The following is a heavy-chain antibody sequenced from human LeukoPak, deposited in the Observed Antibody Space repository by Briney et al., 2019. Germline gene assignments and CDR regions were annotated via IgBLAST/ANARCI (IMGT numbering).Heavy chain of an antibody. CDR1: GFTFSNAW. J-gene: IGHJ4*02. Sequence: GGSLRLSCAASGFTFSNAWMSWVRQAPGKGLEWPGRIKSKTDGGTTDYAAPVKGRFTISRDDSKNTLYLQMNSLKTEDTAVYYCTTVWYSSGWRIDYWGQGTLVTVSS. V-gene: IGHV3-15*01. CDR2: IKSKTDGGTT. D-gene: IGHD6-19*01. CDR3: TTVWYSSGWRIDY.